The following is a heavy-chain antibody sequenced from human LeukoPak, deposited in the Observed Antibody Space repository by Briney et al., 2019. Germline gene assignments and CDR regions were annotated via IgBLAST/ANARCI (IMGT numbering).Heavy chain of an antibody. CDR2: ISSSSSYI. D-gene: IGHD1/OR15-1a*01. J-gene: IGHJ6*02. Sequence: GGSLRLSSAPSGFTFSDYYMSWIRQAPGKGLEWVSYISSSSSYINYAASVKGRFTISRDNAKNTLYLQMNSLRGEDTAVYYCARDEQQNLYYYYGMDVWGQGTTVTVSS. V-gene: IGHV3-11*05. CDR3: ARDEQQNLYYYYGMDV. CDR1: GFTFSDYY.